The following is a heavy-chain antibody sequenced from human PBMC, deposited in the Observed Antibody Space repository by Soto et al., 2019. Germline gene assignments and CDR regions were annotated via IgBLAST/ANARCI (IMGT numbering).Heavy chain of an antibody. Sequence: GGSLRLSCAASGFTFSGSAMHWVRQASGKGLEWVGRIRSKANSYATAYAASVKGRFTISRDDSKNTAYLQMNSLKTEDTAVYYCTRRLFGVVPPKGYYYYYGMDVWGQGTTVTVSS. CDR3: TRRLFGVVPPKGYYYYYGMDV. CDR2: IRSKANSYAT. CDR1: GFTFSGSA. J-gene: IGHJ6*02. D-gene: IGHD3-3*01. V-gene: IGHV3-73*01.